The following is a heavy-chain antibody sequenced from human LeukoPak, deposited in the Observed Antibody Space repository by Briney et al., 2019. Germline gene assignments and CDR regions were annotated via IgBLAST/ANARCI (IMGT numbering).Heavy chain of an antibody. V-gene: IGHV3-23*01. CDR2: ISGSGGHT. J-gene: IGHJ4*02. CDR3: AKEGRLTVAAVVVENYFDY. Sequence: GGSLRLSCVGSGFTFSRSAMGWVRLAPGKGLEWVSGISGSGGHTYYTDSVKGRFTISRDNSGTTVSLQMNSLTTDDTAVYFCAKEGRLTVAAVVVENYFDYWGQGTPVIVSA. CDR1: GFTFSRSA. D-gene: IGHD3-22*01.